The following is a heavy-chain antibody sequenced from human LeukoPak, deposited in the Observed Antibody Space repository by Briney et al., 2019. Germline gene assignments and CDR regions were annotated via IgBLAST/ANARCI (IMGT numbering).Heavy chain of an antibody. CDR1: GGSISSDVHY. CDR2: LLYNGNT. J-gene: IGHJ6*02. Sequence: SSETLSLTCTVAGGSISSDVHYWDWIRQAPGKGPEWIGSLLYNGNTWYNPSLESRVTISVDTSENQFSLRLTSVNAADTALYFCTRRGSGNGGTYAGMDVWGPGTSVTVSS. CDR3: TRRGSGNGGTYAGMDV. D-gene: IGHD1-26*01. V-gene: IGHV4-39*01.